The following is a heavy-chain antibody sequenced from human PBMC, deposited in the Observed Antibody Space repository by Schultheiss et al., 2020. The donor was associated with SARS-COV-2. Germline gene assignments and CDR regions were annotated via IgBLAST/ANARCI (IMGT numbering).Heavy chain of an antibody. J-gene: IGHJ6*02. CDR3: AKGSGGMDV. Sequence: GGSLRLSCAASGFAFSDHYMTWIRQAPGKGLEWVSYISGSGGTIYYADSLRGRFIISRDNAKNSLYLQMNSLSAEDSAVYYCAKGSGGMDVWGQGTTVTVSS. V-gene: IGHV3-11*01. D-gene: IGHD3-10*01. CDR1: GFAFSDHY. CDR2: ISGSGGTI.